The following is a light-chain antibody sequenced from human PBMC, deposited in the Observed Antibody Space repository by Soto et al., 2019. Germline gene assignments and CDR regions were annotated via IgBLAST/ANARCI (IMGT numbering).Light chain of an antibody. CDR2: AAS. CDR3: QQYDERPPNLS. J-gene: IGKJ4*01. V-gene: IGKV3-15*01. Sequence: EIVMTQSPATLSVSPGERATLSCRASQSVSTNLAWYQQKPGQAHRLLIYAASVRATGIPARFSGSGSGTEFSLTISSLQSEDFAVYYCQQYDERPPNLSFVGGTKVXXK. CDR1: QSVSTN.